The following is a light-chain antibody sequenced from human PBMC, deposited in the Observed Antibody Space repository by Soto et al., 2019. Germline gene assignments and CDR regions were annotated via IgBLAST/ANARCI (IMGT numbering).Light chain of an antibody. CDR1: QSVSNNY. CDR3: QHYDTLS. Sequence: EIVLTQSPGTLSLSPGERATLSCRASQSVSNNYLAWYQQKPGQAPRLLIYGASSRATGIPDRFTGSGSGTDFTLTISRLEPEDFAVYYCQHYDTLSFGQGTRLEI. CDR2: GAS. J-gene: IGKJ5*01. V-gene: IGKV3-20*01.